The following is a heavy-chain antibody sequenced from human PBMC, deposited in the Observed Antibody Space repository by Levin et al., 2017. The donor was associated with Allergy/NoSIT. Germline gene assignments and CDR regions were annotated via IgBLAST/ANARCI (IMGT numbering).Heavy chain of an antibody. CDR1: GYTFTSYY. V-gene: IGHV1-46*03. CDR2: INPSGINT. J-gene: IGHJ3*02. D-gene: IGHD6-19*01. Sequence: ASVKVSCKASGYTFTSYYMHWVRQAPGQGLEWMGIINPSGINTNYAQKFQGRVTMTRDTSTTTVYMELSSLRSEDTAVYYCSSSSGWDAAFDIWGQGTMLTVSS. CDR3: SSSSGWDAAFDI.